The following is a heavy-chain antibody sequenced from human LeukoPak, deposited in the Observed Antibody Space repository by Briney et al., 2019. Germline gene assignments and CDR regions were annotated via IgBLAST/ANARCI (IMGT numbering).Heavy chain of an antibody. D-gene: IGHD1-26*01. CDR1: GFTFSSYW. CDR3: ARDKIVGATNFDS. J-gene: IGHJ4*02. V-gene: IGHV3-7*01. Sequence: RGSLRLSCAASGFTFSSYWMAWVRQAPRKGLEWVANIRQDGGEIYYVDSVKGRFILSRDNAKNSLYLEMNSLRDEDTAVYYCARDKIVGATNFDSWGQGTLVTVSS. CDR2: IRQDGGEI.